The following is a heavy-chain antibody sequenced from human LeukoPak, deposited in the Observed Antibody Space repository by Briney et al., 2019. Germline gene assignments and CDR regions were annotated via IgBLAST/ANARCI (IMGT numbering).Heavy chain of an antibody. CDR3: ARDDYGDHEGLGY. CDR1: GGTFSSYA. D-gene: IGHD4-17*01. J-gene: IGHJ4*02. Sequence: SVKVSCKASGGTFSSYAISWVRQAPGQGLEWMGGIIPIFGTANYAQKFQGRVTITADESTSTTYMELSSLRSEDTAVYYCARDDYGDHEGLGYWGQGTLVTVSS. CDR2: IIPIFGTA. V-gene: IGHV1-69*13.